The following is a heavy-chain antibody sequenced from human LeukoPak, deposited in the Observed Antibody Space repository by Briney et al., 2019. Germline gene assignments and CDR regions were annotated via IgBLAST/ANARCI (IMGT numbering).Heavy chain of an antibody. CDR1: GYTFTGYY. Sequence: ASVKVSCKASGYTFTGYYMHWVRQAPGQGLEWMGRINPNSGGTNYAQKFQGRVTMTRDTSISTAYMELSSLRSEDTAVYYCARGPPTNWGSSRDYYYYYMDVWGKGTTVTVSS. V-gene: IGHV1-2*06. J-gene: IGHJ6*03. D-gene: IGHD7-27*01. CDR3: ARGPPTNWGSSRDYYYYYMDV. CDR2: INPNSGGT.